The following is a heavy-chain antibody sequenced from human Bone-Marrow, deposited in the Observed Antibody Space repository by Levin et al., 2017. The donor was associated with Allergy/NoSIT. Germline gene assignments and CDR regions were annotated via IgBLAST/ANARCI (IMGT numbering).Heavy chain of an antibody. Sequence: LSLTCAASGFTFSSYSMNWVRQAPGKGLEWVSYISSSSSTIYYADSVKGRFTISRDNAKNSLYLQMNSLRAEDTAVYYCARDKWIADPYYFDYWGQGTLVTVSS. D-gene: IGHD6-13*01. J-gene: IGHJ4*02. CDR1: GFTFSSYS. CDR3: ARDKWIADPYYFDY. V-gene: IGHV3-48*04. CDR2: ISSSSSTI.